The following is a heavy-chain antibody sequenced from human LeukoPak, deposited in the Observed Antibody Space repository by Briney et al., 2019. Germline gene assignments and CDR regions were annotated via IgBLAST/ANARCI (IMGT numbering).Heavy chain of an antibody. J-gene: IGHJ4*02. CDR3: ASAMVRGVITTDY. D-gene: IGHD3-10*01. Sequence: GGSLRLSCAASGFTFSSYSMNWVRQAPGKGLEGVSSISSSSSYIYYADSVKGRFTISRDNAKNSLYLQMNSLRAEDTAVYYCASAMVRGVITTDYWGQGTLVTVSS. CDR2: ISSSSSYI. V-gene: IGHV3-21*01. CDR1: GFTFSSYS.